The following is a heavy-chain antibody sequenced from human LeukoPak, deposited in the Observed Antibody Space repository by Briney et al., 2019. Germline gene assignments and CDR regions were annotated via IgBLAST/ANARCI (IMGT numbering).Heavy chain of an antibody. CDR1: GYTFTGYY. J-gene: IGHJ6*03. D-gene: IGHD6-13*01. V-gene: IGHV1-2*02. CDR2: INPNSGGT. CDR3: ASRAAAGPELGYYYYYMDV. Sequence: ASVKVSCKSSGYTFTGYYMHWVRQAPGQGLEWMGWINPNSGGTNYAQKFQGRVTMTRDTSISTAYMELSRLRSDDTAVYYCASRAAAGPELGYYYYYMDVWGKGTTVTVSS.